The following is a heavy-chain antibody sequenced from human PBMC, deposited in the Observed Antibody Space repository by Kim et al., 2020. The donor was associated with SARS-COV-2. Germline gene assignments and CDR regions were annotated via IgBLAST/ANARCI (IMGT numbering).Heavy chain of an antibody. V-gene: IGHV3-43*01. CDR3: AKEGVNWFDP. CDR2: T. Sequence: TYYADSVKGRFTISRDNSKNSLYLQMNSLRTEDTALYYCAKEGVNWFDPWGQGTLVTVSS. D-gene: IGHD3-16*01. J-gene: IGHJ5*02.